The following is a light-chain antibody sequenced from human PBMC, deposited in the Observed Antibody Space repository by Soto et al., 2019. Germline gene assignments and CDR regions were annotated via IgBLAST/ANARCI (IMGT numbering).Light chain of an antibody. V-gene: IGLV2-14*03. J-gene: IGLJ1*01. CDR3: SSYAGSNTFV. Sequence: QSVLTQPASVSGSPGQSITISCTGTSSDIDAYNFVSWYQQHPGKAPKLMIYNVNNRPSGFSSRFAGSKSGNTASLTISGLRAEDEADYYCSSYAGSNTFVFGTGTKVTVL. CDR1: SSDIDAYNF. CDR2: NVN.